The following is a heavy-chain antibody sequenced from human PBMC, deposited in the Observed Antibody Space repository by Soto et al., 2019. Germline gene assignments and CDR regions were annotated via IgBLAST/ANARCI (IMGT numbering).Heavy chain of an antibody. Sequence: LRLSCTASGFTFNRHAMTWVRQAPGKGLEWVSGLSDSGGSIYYADSVKGRFTISRDNSMNTLYLQMNTLRAEDTAVYYCAKVSSAWYAGFFDLWGQGTLVTVSS. V-gene: IGHV3-23*01. J-gene: IGHJ4*02. CDR1: GFTFNRHA. D-gene: IGHD2-8*01. CDR2: LSDSGGSI. CDR3: AKVSSAWYAGFFDL.